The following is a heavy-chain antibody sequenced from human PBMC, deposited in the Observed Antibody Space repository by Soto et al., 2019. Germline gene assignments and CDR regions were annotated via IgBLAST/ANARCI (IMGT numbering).Heavy chain of an antibody. V-gene: IGHV1-3*01. J-gene: IGHJ4*02. Sequence: GSVKVSCKASGYRFTEFSMQLARQAPGQRLEWMGWINAANGNTEYSRKFYGRVTITTDTSASTGYMELSSLTSEDTAVYYCARDYNSGWRDFQYWGQGTVVTVSS. CDR2: INAANGNT. CDR3: ARDYNSGWRDFQY. D-gene: IGHD6-19*01. CDR1: GYRFTEFS.